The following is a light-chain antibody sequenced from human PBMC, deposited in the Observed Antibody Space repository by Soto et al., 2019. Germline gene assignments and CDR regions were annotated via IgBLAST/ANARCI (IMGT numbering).Light chain of an antibody. V-gene: IGKV1-39*01. CDR2: AAS. Sequence: DIQMHQSPYSLSASIGDRVTITCRASQSISNYLIWYQQKPGKAPNLLIYAASNLQSGVPSRFSGSGSGADFTLTISSLQPEDFATYYCQQSHSTPITVGQGKRLEI. CDR1: QSISNY. CDR3: QQSHSTPIT. J-gene: IGKJ5*01.